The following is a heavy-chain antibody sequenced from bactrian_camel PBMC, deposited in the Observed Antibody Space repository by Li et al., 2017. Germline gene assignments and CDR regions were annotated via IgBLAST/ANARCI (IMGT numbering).Heavy chain of an antibody. D-gene: IGHD4*01. Sequence: QLVESGGGMVQPGGSLRLSCAASGFTFSTYWMYWVRQAPGKGLEWVSAIYSDGTIRYYADSVQGRFSISRDGAKKTTYLQMNSLKPEDTAVYYCAREQKSGDYAPAFGYWGQGTQVTVS. CDR1: GFTFSTYW. CDR2: IYSDGTIR. CDR3: AREQKSGDYAPAFGY. V-gene: IGHV3S6*01. J-gene: IGHJ6*01.